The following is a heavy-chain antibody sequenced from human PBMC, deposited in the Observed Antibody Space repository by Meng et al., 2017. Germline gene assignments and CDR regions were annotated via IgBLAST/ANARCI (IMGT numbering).Heavy chain of an antibody. J-gene: IGHJ2*01. V-gene: IGHV4-4*02. CDR3: ARGSGYSYGFNWYFDL. CDR2: IYHSGST. CDR1: GGSISSSNW. Sequence: LQGSGPGLVKPSGTLSLTCAVFGGSISSSNWWSWVRQPPGKGLEWIGEIYHSGSTNYNPSLKSRVTISVDKSKNQFSLKLSSVTAADTAVYYCARGSGYSYGFNWYFDLWGRGTLVTVSS. D-gene: IGHD5-18*01.